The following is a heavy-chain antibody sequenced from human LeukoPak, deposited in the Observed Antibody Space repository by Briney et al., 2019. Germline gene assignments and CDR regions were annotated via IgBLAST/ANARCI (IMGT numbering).Heavy chain of an antibody. CDR3: ARDSAFKVYSGSFPSDP. J-gene: IGHJ5*02. Sequence: GGSLRLSCAASGFTFSSYWMSWVRQAPGKGLEWVANIKQDGSEKYYVDSVKGRFTISRDNAKNSLYLQMNSLRAEDTAVYYCARDSAFKVYSGSFPSDPWGQGTLVTVSS. CDR1: GFTFSSYW. CDR2: IKQDGSEK. V-gene: IGHV3-7*01. D-gene: IGHD1-26*01.